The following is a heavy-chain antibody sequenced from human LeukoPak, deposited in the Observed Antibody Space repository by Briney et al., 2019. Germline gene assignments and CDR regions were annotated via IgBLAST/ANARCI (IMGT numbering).Heavy chain of an antibody. CDR3: AKDIHRGSSSFLDY. Sequence: GGSLRLSCAASGFTFSSYAMHWVRQAPGKGLEWVSGISWNSGSIGYADSVKGRFTISRDNAKNSLYLQMNSLRAEDMALYYCAKDIHRGSSSFLDYWGQGTLVTVSS. J-gene: IGHJ4*02. D-gene: IGHD6-6*01. CDR1: GFTFSSYA. CDR2: ISWNSGSI. V-gene: IGHV3-9*03.